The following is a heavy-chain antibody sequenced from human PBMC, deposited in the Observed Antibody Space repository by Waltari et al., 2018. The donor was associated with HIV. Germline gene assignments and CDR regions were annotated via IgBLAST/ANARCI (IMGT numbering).Heavy chain of an antibody. V-gene: IGHV3-48*03. CDR1: GFIFSSYD. Sequence: EVQLVESGGGLVKPGGSLRLSCVASGFIFSSYDVNWVRQAPGKGLEWVSYISRSGNTINYADSVKGRFTISRDNAKNSLFLQMNSLRAEDTAIYYCARFGYSYEFDYWGQGTLVTVSS. D-gene: IGHD2-2*03. CDR2: ISRSGNTI. CDR3: ARFGYSYEFDY. J-gene: IGHJ4*02.